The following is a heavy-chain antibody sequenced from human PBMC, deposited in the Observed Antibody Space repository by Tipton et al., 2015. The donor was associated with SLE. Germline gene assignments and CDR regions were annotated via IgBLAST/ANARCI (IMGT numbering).Heavy chain of an antibody. V-gene: IGHV3-38-3*01. CDR2: ISAGST. D-gene: IGHD6-19*01. CDR3: ARGIAVADPFDY. Sequence: SLRLSCAASGFTVSSNEMGWVRQAPGKGLEWVSSISAGSTYYADSRKGRFTISRDNSKNTLYLQMNSLRAEDTAVYYCARGIAVADPFDYWGQGTLVTVSS. CDR1: GFTVSSNE. J-gene: IGHJ4*02.